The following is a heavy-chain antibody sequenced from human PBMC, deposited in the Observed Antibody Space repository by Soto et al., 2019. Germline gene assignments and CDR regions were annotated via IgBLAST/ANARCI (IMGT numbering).Heavy chain of an antibody. V-gene: IGHV1-69*06. D-gene: IGHD3-22*01. CDR3: ARSTMTQDRIFDY. J-gene: IGHJ4*02. CDR1: GGTFSSYA. Sequence: GASVKVSCKASGGTFSSYAISWVRQAPGQGLEWMGGIIPIFGTANYAQKFQGRVTITADKSTSTAYMELSSLRPEDTAVYYCARSTMTQDRIFDYWGQGTLVT. CDR2: IIPIFGTA.